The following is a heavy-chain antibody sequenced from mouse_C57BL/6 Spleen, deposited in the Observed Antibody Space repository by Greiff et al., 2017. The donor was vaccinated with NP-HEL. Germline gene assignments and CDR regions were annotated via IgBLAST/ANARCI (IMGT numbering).Heavy chain of an antibody. CDR1: GYTFTDYY. V-gene: IGHV1-19*01. Sequence: EVQLQQSGPVLVKPGASVKMSCKASGYTFTDYYMNWVKQSHGKSLEWIGVINPYNGGTSYNQKFKGKATLTVDKSSSTAYMELNSLTSEDAAVYYCARGIITTVVAKGYAMDYWGQGTSVTVSS. D-gene: IGHD1-1*01. CDR3: ARGIITTVVAKGYAMDY. CDR2: INPYNGGT. J-gene: IGHJ4*01.